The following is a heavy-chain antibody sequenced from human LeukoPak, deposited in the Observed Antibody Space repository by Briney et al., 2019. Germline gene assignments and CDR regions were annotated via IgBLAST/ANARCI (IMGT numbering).Heavy chain of an antibody. D-gene: IGHD6-13*01. V-gene: IGHV3-30*19. J-gene: IGHJ4*02. CDR2: IWYDGSNK. CDR3: ARDAGFYSSSWSSFDY. Sequence: GRSLRLSCAASGFTFSSYGMHWVRQAPGKGLEWVAVIWYDGSNKYYADSVKGRFTISRDNSKNTLYLQMNSLRAEDTAVYYCARDAGFYSSSWSSFDYWGQGTLVTVSS. CDR1: GFTFSSYG.